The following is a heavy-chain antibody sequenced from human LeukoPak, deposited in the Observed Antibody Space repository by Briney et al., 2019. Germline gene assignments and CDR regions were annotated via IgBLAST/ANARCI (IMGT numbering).Heavy chain of an antibody. CDR1: GGTFSSYA. V-gene: IGHV1-69*05. D-gene: IGHD3-10*01. Sequence: ASVKVSCKASGGTFSSYAISWVRQAPGQGLEWMGRIIPIFGTANYAQKFQGRVTITTDESTSTAYMELSSLRSEDTAVYYCAREMVRGVIPLPFGYWGQGTLVTVSS. CDR2: IIPIFGTA. CDR3: AREMVRGVIPLPFGY. J-gene: IGHJ4*02.